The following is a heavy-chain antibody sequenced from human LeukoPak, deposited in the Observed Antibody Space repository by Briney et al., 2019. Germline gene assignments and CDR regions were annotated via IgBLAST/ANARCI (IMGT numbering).Heavy chain of an antibody. Sequence: PSETLSLTCTVSGGSLSSSSSYWGWIRQPPGKGLEGIGSIYYSGSTYYNPSLKSRVIISVDTSKNQFSLKLSSVTAADTAVYYCARGLLYYYYYIDVWGKGATVTVSS. CDR2: IYYSGST. J-gene: IGHJ6*03. V-gene: IGHV4-39*07. CDR1: GGSLSSSSSY. CDR3: ARGLLYYYYYIDV.